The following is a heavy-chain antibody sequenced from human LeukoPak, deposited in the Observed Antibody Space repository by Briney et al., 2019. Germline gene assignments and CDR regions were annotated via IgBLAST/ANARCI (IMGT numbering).Heavy chain of an antibody. Sequence: ASVKVSCKTSGFTFRTSAIQWVRQARGQRLEWIGWTVVGRGETKYAQDLQGRVTITTDISTSTAYLELSGLRSEDTAVYYCAAERYDGPCCWFDPWGQGTLVTVSS. CDR3: AAERYDGPCCWFDP. J-gene: IGHJ5*02. CDR2: TVVGRGET. V-gene: IGHV1-58*02. CDR1: GFTFRTSA. D-gene: IGHD1-14*01.